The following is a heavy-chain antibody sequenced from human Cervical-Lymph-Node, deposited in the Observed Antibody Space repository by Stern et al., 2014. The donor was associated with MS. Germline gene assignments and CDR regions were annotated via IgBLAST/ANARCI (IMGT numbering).Heavy chain of an antibody. CDR1: GFTFNGYG. CDR2: TSLDGRDN. V-gene: IGHV3-30*09. J-gene: IGHJ3*02. D-gene: IGHD3-16*01. CDR3: ARDLTSGAPAGAFDT. Sequence: QVQLVQSGGGVVQPGESLRLSCAASGFTFNGYGMHLVRLAPGKGLEWVAVTSLDGRDNSFADSVKVRFAISRDHSTTTLTLQMNSLRAEDTAVYYCARDLTSGAPAGAFDTWGQGTMVTVSS.